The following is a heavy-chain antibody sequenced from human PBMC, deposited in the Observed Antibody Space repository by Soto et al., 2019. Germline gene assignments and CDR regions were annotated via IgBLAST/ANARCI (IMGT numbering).Heavy chain of an antibody. D-gene: IGHD5-12*01. V-gene: IGHV4-39*01. Sequence: SETLSLTCTVSGGSISSSSYYWGWIRQPPGKGLEWIGSIYYSGSTYYNPSLKSRVTISVDTSKNQFSLKLSSVTAADTAVYYCARHWGSGYDLDYYYMDVWGKGTTVTVSS. CDR3: ARHWGSGYDLDYYYMDV. J-gene: IGHJ6*03. CDR2: IYYSGST. CDR1: GGSISSSSYY.